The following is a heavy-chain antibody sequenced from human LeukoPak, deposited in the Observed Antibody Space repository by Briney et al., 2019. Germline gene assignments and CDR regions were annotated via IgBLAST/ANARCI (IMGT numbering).Heavy chain of an antibody. CDR3: AREYSSSSGRTFDY. V-gene: IGHV4-4*07. Sequence: PSETLSLTCTVSGGSFSSYYWNWIRQPAGKGLEWIGGISTTGSTNYNPSLKSRLTMSVDTSKNKCSLRLSSVSAADTAVYYCAREYSSSSGRTFDYWGQGTLVTVSS. CDR2: ISTTGST. D-gene: IGHD6-6*01. CDR1: GGSFSSYY. J-gene: IGHJ4*02.